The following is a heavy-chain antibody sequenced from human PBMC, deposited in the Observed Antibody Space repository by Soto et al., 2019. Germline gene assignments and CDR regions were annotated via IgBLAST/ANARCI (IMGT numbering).Heavy chain of an antibody. D-gene: IGHD2-2*01. CDR2: IYWDDDK. J-gene: IGHJ4*02. CDR1: LSTSGVG. V-gene: IGHV2-5*02. CDR3: ARPGYCSSTSCQLDY. Sequence: LSTSGVGVGWIRQPPGKALEWLALIYWDDDKRYSPSLKSRLTITKDTSKNQVVLTITNMDPVDTAMYYCARPGYCSSTSCQLDYWGQGTLVTVSS.